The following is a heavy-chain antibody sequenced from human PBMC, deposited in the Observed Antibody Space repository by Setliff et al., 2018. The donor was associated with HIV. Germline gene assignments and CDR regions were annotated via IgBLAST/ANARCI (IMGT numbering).Heavy chain of an antibody. D-gene: IGHD3-16*01. V-gene: IGHV4-61*02. CDR1: GGSISSETFS. Sequence: SCTVSGGSISSETFSWNWIRQPAGKGLEWIGRIYTSGSTDYNPSLKSRVTMSVDTSKNQFSLKLSSVTAADTAVYYCARGGYYYYFGVDVWGQGTTVTVSS. J-gene: IGHJ6*02. CDR2: IYTSGST. CDR3: ARGGYYYYFGVDV.